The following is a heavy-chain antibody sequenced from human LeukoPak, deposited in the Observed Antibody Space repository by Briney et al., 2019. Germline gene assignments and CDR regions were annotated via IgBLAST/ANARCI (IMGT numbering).Heavy chain of an antibody. D-gene: IGHD3-9*01. Sequence: KPSETLSLTCTVSGGSISSYYWSWIRRPPGKGLEWIGYIYYSGSTNYNPSLKSRVTISVDTSKNQFSLKLSSVTAADTAVYYCARLQSILTGYYRGYYYYGMDVWGQGTTVTVSS. J-gene: IGHJ6*02. CDR3: ARLQSILTGYYRGYYYYGMDV. V-gene: IGHV4-59*08. CDR2: IYYSGST. CDR1: GGSISSYY.